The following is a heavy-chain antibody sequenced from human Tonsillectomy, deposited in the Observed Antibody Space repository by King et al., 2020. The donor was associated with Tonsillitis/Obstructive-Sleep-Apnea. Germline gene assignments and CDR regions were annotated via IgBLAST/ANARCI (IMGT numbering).Heavy chain of an antibody. J-gene: IGHJ3*02. CDR3: ARRTRYCSGGSCPDAFDI. CDR2: IYPGDSYT. V-gene: IGHV5-51*01. D-gene: IGHD2-15*01. CDR1: GYIFTDYW. Sequence: VQLVESAADVKKPGESLKISCKGSGYIFTDYWIGWVRQMPGKGLEWMGIIYPGDSYTGYSPSFQGPVTISADKSISTAYLQWSSLEASDTAMYYCARRTRYCSGGSCPDAFDIWGQGTMVTVSS.